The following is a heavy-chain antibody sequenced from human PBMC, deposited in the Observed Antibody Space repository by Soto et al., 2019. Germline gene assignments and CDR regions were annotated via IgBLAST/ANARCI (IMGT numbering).Heavy chain of an antibody. V-gene: IGHV3-23*01. CDR1: GFTFGSYG. CDR2: ISGSDYST. Sequence: EVQLLESGGVLVQPGGSLRLSCAASGFTFGSYGMSWVRQAPGKGLEWVSAISGSDYSTYSADSVKGRFTISRDNSKNTLYLQMNSLRAEDTAVYYCAKDSPVLTVWGQGTTVTVSS. CDR3: AKDSPVLTV. J-gene: IGHJ6*02. D-gene: IGHD2-15*01.